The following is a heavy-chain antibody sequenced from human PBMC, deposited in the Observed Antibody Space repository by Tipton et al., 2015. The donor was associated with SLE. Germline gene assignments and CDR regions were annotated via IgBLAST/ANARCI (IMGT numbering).Heavy chain of an antibody. CDR2: SNPSGNT. V-gene: IGHV4-34*01. CDR1: GGSFSGYY. CDR3: VRHAPVYSSSYEMPHIDF. D-gene: IGHD4-11*01. J-gene: IGHJ4*02. Sequence: TLSLTCAVYGGSFSGYYWSWIRQPPGKGLEWIGESNPSGNTNYNPSLKSRVTISVDTSKNQLSLKLTSVTAADTAVYFCVRHAPVYSSSYEMPHIDFWGLGTLVTV.